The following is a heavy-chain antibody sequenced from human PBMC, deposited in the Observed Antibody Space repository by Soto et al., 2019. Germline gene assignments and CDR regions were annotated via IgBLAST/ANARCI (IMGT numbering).Heavy chain of an antibody. Sequence: SQILSLTCAISGDSVSSNSAAWNWIRQSPSRGLEWLGRTYYRSKWYNDYAVSVKSRITINPDTSKNQFSLQLNSVTPEDTAVYYCARRSGIGSGSYYYYYYGMDVWGQGTTVTVSS. CDR2: TYYRSKWYN. V-gene: IGHV6-1*01. D-gene: IGHD3-10*01. CDR1: GDSVSSNSAA. J-gene: IGHJ6*02. CDR3: ARRSGIGSGSYYYYYYGMDV.